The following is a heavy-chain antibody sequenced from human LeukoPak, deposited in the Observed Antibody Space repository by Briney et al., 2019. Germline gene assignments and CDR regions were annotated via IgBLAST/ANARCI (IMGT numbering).Heavy chain of an antibody. CDR3: ARMNSSGPIDY. CDR1: RFSLSTYGVG. Sequence: SGPTLVKPTQTLTLTCTFSRFSLSTYGVGVGWIRQPPGKALEWLALIYWDDEKRYSPSLKSKLTITKDTSKNQVVLTMANMDPVDTATYFCARMNSSGPIDYWGQGTRVTVS. J-gene: IGHJ4*02. CDR2: IYWDDEK. D-gene: IGHD3-22*01. V-gene: IGHV2-5*02.